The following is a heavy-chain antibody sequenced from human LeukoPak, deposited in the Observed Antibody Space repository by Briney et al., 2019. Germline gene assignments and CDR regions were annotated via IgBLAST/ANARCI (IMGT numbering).Heavy chain of an antibody. CDR1: GFTFSSYW. V-gene: IGHV3-7*01. CDR3: TRDTGCSGGTCYSFYDY. Sequence: GGSLRLSCAASGFTFSSYWMTWVRQAPGKRLEWVANIKQDGSEKYYVDSVKGRFTISRDNAKNSLYLQMNSLRAEDTAVYYCTRDTGCSGGTCYSFYDYWGQGTLVTVSS. D-gene: IGHD2-15*01. J-gene: IGHJ4*02. CDR2: IKQDGSEK.